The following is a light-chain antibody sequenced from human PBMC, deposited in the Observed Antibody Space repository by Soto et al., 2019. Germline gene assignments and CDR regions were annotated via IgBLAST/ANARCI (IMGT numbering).Light chain of an antibody. J-gene: IGKJ1*01. CDR1: QGISSY. Sequence: IPLTQSPSSLSASVGDRVTITCRASQGISSYLAWYQQKPGKAPKLLIYAASTLQSGVPSRFSGSGSGTDFPLIISSLQPEDFATYYCQQLNSYPPWTFGQGTKVEIK. CDR3: QQLNSYPPWT. CDR2: AAS. V-gene: IGKV1-9*01.